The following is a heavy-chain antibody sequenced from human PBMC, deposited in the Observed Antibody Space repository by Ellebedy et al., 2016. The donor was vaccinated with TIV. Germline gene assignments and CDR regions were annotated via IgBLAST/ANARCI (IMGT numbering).Heavy chain of an antibody. CDR1: GYTLTELS. D-gene: IGHD2-2*01. Sequence: ASVKVSCXVSGYTLTELSMHWVRQAPGKGLEWMGGFDPEDGETIYAQKFQGRVTMTEDTSTDTAYMELSSLRSEDTAVYYCATGAHCSSTSCPYYFDYWGQGTLVTVSS. J-gene: IGHJ4*02. V-gene: IGHV1-24*01. CDR3: ATGAHCSSTSCPYYFDY. CDR2: FDPEDGET.